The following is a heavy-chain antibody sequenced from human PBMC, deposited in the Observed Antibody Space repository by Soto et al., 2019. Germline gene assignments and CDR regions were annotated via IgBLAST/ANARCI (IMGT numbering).Heavy chain of an antibody. D-gene: IGHD4-4*01. CDR3: ARGRAYSNYGVS. CDR1: GGSISRGGYY. J-gene: IGHJ5*02. CDR2: IYYSGST. V-gene: IGHV4-31*03. Sequence: SETLSLTCTVSGGSISRGGYYWIWIRQHPGKGLEWIGYIYYSGSTYYNPSLKSRVTISVDTSKNQFSLKLSSVTAADTAVYYCARGRAYSNYGVSWGQGTLVTVSS.